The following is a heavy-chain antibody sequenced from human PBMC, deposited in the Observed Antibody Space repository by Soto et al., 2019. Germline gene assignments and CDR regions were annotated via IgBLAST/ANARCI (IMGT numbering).Heavy chain of an antibody. CDR2: ISGSGGST. CDR3: ASEKEDYEILTGDHNPYYYYYGMDV. D-gene: IGHD3-9*01. V-gene: IGHV3-23*01. J-gene: IGHJ6*02. Sequence: EVQLLESGGGLVQPGGSLRLSCAASGFTFSSYAMSWVRQAPGKGLEWVSAISGSGGSTYYADSVKGRFTISRYNSKNTLYLQMNSPRAEDTAVYYCASEKEDYEILTGDHNPYYYYYGMDVWGQGTTVTVSS. CDR1: GFTFSSYA.